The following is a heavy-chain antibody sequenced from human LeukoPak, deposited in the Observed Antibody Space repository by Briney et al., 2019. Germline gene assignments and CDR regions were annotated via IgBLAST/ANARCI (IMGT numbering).Heavy chain of an antibody. CDR1: GGSISSYY. V-gene: IGHV4-59*08. D-gene: IGHD3-10*01. CDR3: ARTSPYYYGSGSFDY. Sequence: SETLSLTCTVSGGSISSYYWSWIRQPPGKGLEWIGYIYYSGSTNYNPSLKSRVTISVDTSKNQFSLKLSSVTAADTAVYYCARTSPYYYGSGSFDYWGQGTLVTVSS. CDR2: IYYSGST. J-gene: IGHJ4*02.